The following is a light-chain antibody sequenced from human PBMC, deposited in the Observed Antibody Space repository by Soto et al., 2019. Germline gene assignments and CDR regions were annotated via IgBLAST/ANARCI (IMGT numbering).Light chain of an antibody. CDR3: VAWDGSLNGPV. CDR1: SSDIGSNT. V-gene: IGLV1-44*01. Sequence: QPVLTQPPSASGTPGQRVTISCSGGSSDIGSNTVNWYQQLPGTAPKLVIYSTNQRPSGVPDRFSGSKSGTSASLAISGLQSEDEADYYCVAWDGSLNGPVFGGGTKVTVL. J-gene: IGLJ2*01. CDR2: STN.